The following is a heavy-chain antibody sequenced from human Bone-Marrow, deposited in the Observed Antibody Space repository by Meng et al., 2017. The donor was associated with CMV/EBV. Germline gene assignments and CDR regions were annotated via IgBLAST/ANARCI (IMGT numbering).Heavy chain of an antibody. V-gene: IGHV1-69*10. J-gene: IGHJ3*02. CDR3: ARDRIHDAFVI. CDR1: GGTFSSYA. CDR2: IIPILGIA. D-gene: IGHD2-21*01. Sequence: SVKVSCKASGGTFSSYAISWVRQAPGQGLEWMGGIIPILGIANYAQKFQGRVTITADKSTSTAYMELSSLRSEDTAVYYCARDRIHDAFVIWGQGTMVTVSS.